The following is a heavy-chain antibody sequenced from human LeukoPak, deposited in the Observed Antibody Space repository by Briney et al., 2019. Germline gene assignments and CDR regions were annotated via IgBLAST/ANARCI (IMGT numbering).Heavy chain of an antibody. CDR3: ARGISGYSYGPSLDY. V-gene: IGHV4-34*01. CDR1: GGSFSGYY. D-gene: IGHD5-18*01. CDR2: INHSGRT. Sequence: SETLSLTCAVYGGSFSGYYWSWIRQPPGKGLEWIGEINHSGRTNYNPSLKSRVTISVDTSKNQFSLKLSSVTAADTAVYYCARGISGYSYGPSLDYWGQGTLVTVSS. J-gene: IGHJ4*02.